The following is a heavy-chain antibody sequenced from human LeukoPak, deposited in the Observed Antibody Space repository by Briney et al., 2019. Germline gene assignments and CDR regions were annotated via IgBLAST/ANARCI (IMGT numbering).Heavy chain of an antibody. V-gene: IGHV1-69*06. Sequence: SVKVSCKASGYTFTGYYMHWVRQAPGQGLEWMGGIIPIFGTANYAQKFQGRVTITADKSTSTAYMELSSLRSEDTAVYYCARDRGSGRGYFDLWGRGTLVTVSS. D-gene: IGHD3-10*01. CDR2: IIPIFGTA. CDR1: GYTFTGYY. J-gene: IGHJ2*01. CDR3: ARDRGSGRGYFDL.